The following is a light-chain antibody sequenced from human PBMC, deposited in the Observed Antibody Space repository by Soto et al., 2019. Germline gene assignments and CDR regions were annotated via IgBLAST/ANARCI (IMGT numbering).Light chain of an antibody. CDR2: DAS. J-gene: IGKJ5*01. Sequence: DMQMTQSPSSLSASVGARGTITYQASQNINNYLNWYQQKPGRAPKLLIYDASNSEAGVPSRLRGGGSGTDFTITISRLQPEDTATYYCQQYENLPTFGQGTRLEIK. CDR3: QQYENLPT. CDR1: QNINNY. V-gene: IGKV1-33*01.